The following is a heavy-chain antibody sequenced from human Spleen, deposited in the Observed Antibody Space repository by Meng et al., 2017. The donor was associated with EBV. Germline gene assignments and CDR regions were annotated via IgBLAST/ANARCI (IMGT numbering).Heavy chain of an antibody. CDR3: ARDTEAPGTWFDY. V-gene: IGHV4-34*02. J-gene: IGHJ4*02. D-gene: IGHD6-13*01. CDR1: GGSFSGYY. Sequence: QGRVEQWGAGPLKLAATLSLPCACYGGSFSGYYWSWIRQSPGKGLEWIGEIHYRGNTKYNPSLKSRVTISGDTSRNQIFLELTSVTAADTAVYYCARDTEAPGTWFDYWGQGTLVTVSS. CDR2: IHYRGNT.